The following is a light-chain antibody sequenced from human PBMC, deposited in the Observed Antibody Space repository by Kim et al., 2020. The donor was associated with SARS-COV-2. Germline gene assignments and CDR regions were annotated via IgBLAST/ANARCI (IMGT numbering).Light chain of an antibody. V-gene: IGKV1-39*01. CDR3: QQSYSTPSIT. CDR1: QSISSY. J-gene: IGKJ5*01. CDR2: AAS. Sequence: SVGDRVTITCRASQSISSYLNWYQQKPGKAPKLLIYAASSLQSGVPSRFSGSGSGTDFTLTINSLQPEDFATYYCQQSYSTPSITFGQGTRLEIK.